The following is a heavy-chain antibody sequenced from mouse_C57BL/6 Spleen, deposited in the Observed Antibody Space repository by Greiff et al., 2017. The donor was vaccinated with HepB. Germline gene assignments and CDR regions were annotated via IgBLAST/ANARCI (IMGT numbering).Heavy chain of an antibody. CDR1: GYAFSSSW. CDR3: AREGGYYYGSSYEYYAMDY. J-gene: IGHJ4*01. Sequence: QVQLKQSGPALVKPGASVKISCKASGYAFSSSWMNWVKQRPGKGLEWIGRIYPGDGDTNYNGKFKGKATLTADKSSSTAYMQLSSLTSEDSAVYFCAREGGYYYGSSYEYYAMDYWGQGTSVTVSS. D-gene: IGHD1-1*01. V-gene: IGHV1-82*01. CDR2: IYPGDGDT.